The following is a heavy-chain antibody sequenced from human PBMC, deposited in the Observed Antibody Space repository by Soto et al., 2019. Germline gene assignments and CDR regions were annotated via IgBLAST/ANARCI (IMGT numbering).Heavy chain of an antibody. CDR3: ARLLLPRARIYYYYYGMDV. CDR2: IDPSDSYT. Sequence: SGESLKISCKGSGYSFTSYWISWVRQMPGKGLEWMGRIDPSDSYTNYSPSFQGHVTISADKSISTAYLQWSSLKASDTAMYYCARLLLPRARIYYYYYGMDVWGQGTTVTVSS. CDR1: GYSFTSYW. D-gene: IGHD2-15*01. V-gene: IGHV5-10-1*01. J-gene: IGHJ6*02.